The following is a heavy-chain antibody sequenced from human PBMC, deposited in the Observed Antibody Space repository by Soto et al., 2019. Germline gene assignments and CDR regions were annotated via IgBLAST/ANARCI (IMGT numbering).Heavy chain of an antibody. CDR3: AGRRVYCDGLDL. CDR2: VYHTWNA. Sequence: SETLSLTCTVSGGSITTAGNSWSWIRQPPGKALEWIGYVYHTWNAYPKPSLKRRVTISLDSSKNQFALKMTSVTAAATALYYCAGRRVYCDGLDLWGQGTTVTVS. J-gene: IGHJ6*02. V-gene: IGHV4-30-2*01. D-gene: IGHD2-15*01. CDR1: GGSITTAGNS.